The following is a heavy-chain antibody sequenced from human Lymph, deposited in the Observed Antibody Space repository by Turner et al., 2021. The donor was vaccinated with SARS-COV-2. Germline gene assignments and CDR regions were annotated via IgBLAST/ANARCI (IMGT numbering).Heavy chain of an antibody. Sequence: QVQLLESGGGVVQPGRSLRLPCAASGFTFSNYGMHWVRQAPGKGLEWVAVIWYDGSNKYYADSVKGRFTISRDNSKNTLYLQMNSLRAEDTAVYYCAREGQVGATTGVDYWGQGTLVTVSS. J-gene: IGHJ4*02. D-gene: IGHD1-26*01. V-gene: IGHV3-33*01. CDR3: AREGQVGATTGVDY. CDR1: GFTFSNYG. CDR2: IWYDGSNK.